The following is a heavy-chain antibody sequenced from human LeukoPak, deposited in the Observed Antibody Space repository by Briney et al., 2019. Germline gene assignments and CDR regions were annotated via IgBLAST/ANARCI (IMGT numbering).Heavy chain of an antibody. CDR3: AKELNNWYPDAFDI. J-gene: IGHJ3*02. V-gene: IGHV4-4*07. CDR1: GVSIRSYY. Sequence: SETLSLTCTVSGVSIRSYYWSWISQPAGKGLDWVGRISPSGSTTYNPSLKSRLTMSIDTSKNQFSLRLSSVTAADTAVYYCAKELNNWYPDAFDIWGQGTMVTVSS. CDR2: ISPSGST. D-gene: IGHD1-1*01.